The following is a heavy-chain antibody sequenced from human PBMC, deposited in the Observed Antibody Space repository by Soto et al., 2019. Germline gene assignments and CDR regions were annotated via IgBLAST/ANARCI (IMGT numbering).Heavy chain of an antibody. D-gene: IGHD3-3*01. Sequence: QVQLQQWGAGLLKPSETLSLTCAVYGGSFSGYYWSWIRQPPGKGLEWIGEINHSGSTNYNPSLKSRVTISVDTSKTQFSLKLSSVTAADTAVYYCARVPFRFLATFDIWGQGTMVTVSS. V-gene: IGHV4-34*01. CDR3: ARVPFRFLATFDI. CDR2: INHSGST. CDR1: GGSFSGYY. J-gene: IGHJ3*02.